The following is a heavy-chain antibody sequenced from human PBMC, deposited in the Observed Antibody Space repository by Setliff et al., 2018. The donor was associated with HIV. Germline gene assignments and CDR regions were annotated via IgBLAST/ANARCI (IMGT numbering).Heavy chain of an antibody. J-gene: IGHJ4*02. Sequence: SETLSLTCTVSGGSISSSSYYWGWIRQPPGKGLEWIGSIYYSGSTYYNPSLKSRVTISVDTSKNQFSLKLSSVTAADTAVYYCASYSSSWVYPFDYWGQGTLVTVSS. D-gene: IGHD6-13*01. CDR2: IYYSGST. CDR1: GGSISSSSYY. CDR3: ASYSSSWVYPFDY. V-gene: IGHV4-39*01.